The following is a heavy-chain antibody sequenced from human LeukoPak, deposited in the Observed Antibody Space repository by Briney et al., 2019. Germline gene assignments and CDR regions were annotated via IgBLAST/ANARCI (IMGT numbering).Heavy chain of an antibody. CDR2: ISSSSSST. Sequence: GGSLRLSCVASGFNFSDYYMSWIRQAPGKGLEWISYISSSSSSTNYADSVKGRFTISRDNPKNSLYLLMNSLRAEDTAMYYCARDFIHRSGEANYWGQGTLVTVSS. CDR1: GFNFSDYY. J-gene: IGHJ4*02. D-gene: IGHD3-22*01. CDR3: ARDFIHRSGEANY. V-gene: IGHV3-11*05.